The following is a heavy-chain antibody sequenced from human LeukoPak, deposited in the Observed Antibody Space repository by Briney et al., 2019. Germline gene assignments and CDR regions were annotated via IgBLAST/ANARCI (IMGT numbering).Heavy chain of an antibody. Sequence: SETLSLTCAVYGGSFSGYYWSWIRQPPGKGLEWIGEINHGGSTNYNPSLKSRVTISVDTSKNQFSLKLSSVTAADTAVYYCARHLSWFGEFDYWGQGTLVTVSS. V-gene: IGHV4-34*01. CDR1: GGSFSGYY. CDR3: ARHLSWFGEFDY. D-gene: IGHD3-10*01. CDR2: INHGGST. J-gene: IGHJ4*02.